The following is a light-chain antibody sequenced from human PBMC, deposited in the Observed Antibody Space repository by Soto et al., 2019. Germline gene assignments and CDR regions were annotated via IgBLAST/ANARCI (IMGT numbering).Light chain of an antibody. CDR2: GAS. V-gene: IGKV3-20*01. Sequence: PGDRATLSCRASQSVSSSYLAWYQQKPGQAPRLLISGASSRTTGIPDRFSGSGSGTDFTLSISRLEPEDFAVYYCQQYGSSPFTFGPGTKVDIK. J-gene: IGKJ3*01. CDR1: QSVSSSY. CDR3: QQYGSSPFT.